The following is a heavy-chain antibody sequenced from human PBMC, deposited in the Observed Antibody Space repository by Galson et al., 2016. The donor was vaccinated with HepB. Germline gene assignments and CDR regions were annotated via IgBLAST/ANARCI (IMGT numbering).Heavy chain of an antibody. CDR1: GFSLTTTGVG. V-gene: IGHV2-5*01. J-gene: IGHJ4*02. CDR2: VYWNDDK. Sequence: PALVKPTQTLTLTCTFSGFSLTTTGVGVGWIRQPPGKALEFLALVYWNDDKRYSPSLESRLTIFKDTSKNQVIIIMANMDPVDTATYYCSHRPEDSRTYSFQSWGQGTLVTVSS. CDR3: SHRPEDSRTYSFQS. D-gene: IGHD2-2*01.